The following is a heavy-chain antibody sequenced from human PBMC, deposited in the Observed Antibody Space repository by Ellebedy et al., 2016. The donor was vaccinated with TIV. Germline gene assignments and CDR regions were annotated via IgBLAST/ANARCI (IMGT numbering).Heavy chain of an antibody. CDR1: GFTFSSYG. D-gene: IGHD6-19*01. J-gene: IGHJ4*02. CDR2: ISYDGSNK. V-gene: IGHV3-30*03. CDR3: VGPIAVAGTEGG. Sequence: GESLKISCAASGFTFSSYGMHWVRQAPGKGLEWVAVISYDGSNKYYADSVKGRFTISRDNSKNTLYLQMNSLRAEDTAVYYCVGPIAVAGTEGGWGQGTLVTVSS.